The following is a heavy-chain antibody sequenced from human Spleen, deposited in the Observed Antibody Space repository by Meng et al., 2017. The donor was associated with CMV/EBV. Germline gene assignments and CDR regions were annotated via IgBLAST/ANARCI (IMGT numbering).Heavy chain of an antibody. V-gene: IGHV4-59*02. D-gene: IGHD2-2*01. CDR1: RGSVSSYY. J-gene: IGHJ3*02. CDR3: ARSSTSCYCAFDI. CDR2: VYFTGGT. Sequence: SETLSLTCTVSRGSVSSYYWSWLRQTPGKGLEWIGYVYFTGGTNYKPSLNSRVTISIDTSKNQFSLKLSSVTAADTAVYYCARSSTSCYCAFDIWGQGTMVTV.